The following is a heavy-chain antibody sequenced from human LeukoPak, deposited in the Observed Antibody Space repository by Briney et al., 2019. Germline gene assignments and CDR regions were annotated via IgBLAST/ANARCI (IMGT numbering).Heavy chain of an antibody. J-gene: IGHJ4*02. V-gene: IGHV4-59*12. D-gene: IGHD1-1*01. CDR1: GGSISSYY. Sequence: SETLSLTCTVSGGSISSYYWSWIRQPPGKGLEWIGYIYYSGSTNYNPSLKSRVTISVDTSKNQFSLKLSSVTAADTAVYYCARSHWRDYWGQGTLVTVSS. CDR3: ARSHWRDY. CDR2: IYYSGST.